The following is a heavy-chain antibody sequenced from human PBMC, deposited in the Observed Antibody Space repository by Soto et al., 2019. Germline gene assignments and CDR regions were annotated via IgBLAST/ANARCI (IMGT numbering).Heavy chain of an antibody. D-gene: IGHD3-10*01. V-gene: IGHV3-33*01. CDR2: IWFDGSNK. Sequence: PGGSLRLSCAASGFTFSSYGMHWVRQAPGKGLEWVAVIWFDGSNKYYANSVKGRFTISRDNSKNTLYLQMNSLRAEDTAVYYCARVCSLVGGGNNGIYVCAQRTTVPVSS. J-gene: IGHJ6*02. CDR1: GFTFSSYG. CDR3: ARVCSLVGGGNNGIYV.